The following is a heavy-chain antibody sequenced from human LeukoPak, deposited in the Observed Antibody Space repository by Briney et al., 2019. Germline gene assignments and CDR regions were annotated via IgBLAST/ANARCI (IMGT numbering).Heavy chain of an antibody. V-gene: IGHV3-15*01. CDR1: GFTFSNAW. CDR2: IKSKTDGGTT. Sequence: WGSLRLSCAASGFTFSNAWMSWVRQAPGKGLEWVGRIKSKTDGGTTDYAAPVKGRFTISRDNSKNTLYLQMNSLKTEDTAVYYCATDIPSADMGATVNWGHGNLVTVSS. D-gene: IGHD5-12*01. J-gene: IGHJ4*01. CDR3: ATDIPSADMGATVN.